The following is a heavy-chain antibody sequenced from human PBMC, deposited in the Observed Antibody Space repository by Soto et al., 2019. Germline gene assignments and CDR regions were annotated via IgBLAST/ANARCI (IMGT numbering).Heavy chain of an antibody. CDR3: AKFIGVATIVFYFDY. Sequence: PGGSLRLSCAASGFTFSSYAMRWVRQAPGKGLEWVSAISGSGGSTYYADSVKGRFTISRDNSKNTLYLQMNSLRAEDTAVYYCAKFIGVATIVFYFDYWGQGTLVTVSS. D-gene: IGHD5-12*01. CDR2: ISGSGGST. J-gene: IGHJ4*02. CDR1: GFTFSSYA. V-gene: IGHV3-23*01.